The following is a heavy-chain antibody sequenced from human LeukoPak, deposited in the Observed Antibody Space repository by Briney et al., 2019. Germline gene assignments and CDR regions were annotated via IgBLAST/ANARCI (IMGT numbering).Heavy chain of an antibody. V-gene: IGHV4-4*07. CDR3: ARSIRYCSGSRGCWFDP. D-gene: IGHD2-15*01. J-gene: IGHJ5*02. CDR1: GGSISSYY. CDR2: IYTSGST. Sequence: SETLSLTCTVSGGSISSYYWSWIRQPAGKGLEWIGRIYTSGSTNYNPSLKSRVTMSVDTSKNQFSLKLSSVTAADTAVYYCARSIRYCSGSRGCWFDPWGQGTLVTVSS.